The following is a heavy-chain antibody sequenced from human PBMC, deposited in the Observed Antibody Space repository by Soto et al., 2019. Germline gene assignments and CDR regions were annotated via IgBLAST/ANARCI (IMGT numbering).Heavy chain of an antibody. J-gene: IGHJ4*02. CDR2: INPNTGGT. Sequence: ASVKVSCKPSGYPFTDYFMHWVRQAPGQGLEWMGWINPNTGGTKYAQKFQDWVTMTRDTSISTAYMELSRLRSDDTAIYYCARALWGSSSYYFDYWGQGTLVTVS. V-gene: IGHV1-2*04. D-gene: IGHD6-6*01. CDR1: GYPFTDYF. CDR3: ARALWGSSSYYFDY.